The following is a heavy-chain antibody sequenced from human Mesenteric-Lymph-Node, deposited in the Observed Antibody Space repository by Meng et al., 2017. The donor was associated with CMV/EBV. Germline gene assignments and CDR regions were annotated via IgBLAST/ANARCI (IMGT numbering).Heavy chain of an antibody. CDR2: INPNSGGT. V-gene: IGHV1-2*02. CDR3: ARFQWLAYYFDN. J-gene: IGHJ4*02. Sequence: CKASGYNFTDYYIHWVRQAPGQGLEWMGWINPNSGGTNYAQNFQGRVTMTRDTSITTAYMDLNRLTSDDTAVYYCARFQWLAYYFDNWGQGTLVTVSS. D-gene: IGHD6-19*01. CDR1: GYNFTDYY.